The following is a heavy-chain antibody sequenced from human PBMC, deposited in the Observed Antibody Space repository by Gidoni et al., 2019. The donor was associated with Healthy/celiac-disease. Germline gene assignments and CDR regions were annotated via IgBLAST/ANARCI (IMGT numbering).Heavy chain of an antibody. D-gene: IGHD4-17*01. V-gene: IGHV1-2*02. J-gene: IGHJ4*02. CDR1: GYTLTGYY. Sequence: QVQLVQTGAEVKKPGAAVKVSCKAAGYTLTGYYMHWVRQAPGQGLEWMGGINPNSGDTHYAQKFQGRVTMTRDTSISTAYMELSRLGSDATAVYYCARDWDYGGNSADYWGQGTLVTVSS. CDR3: ARDWDYGGNSADY. CDR2: INPNSGDT.